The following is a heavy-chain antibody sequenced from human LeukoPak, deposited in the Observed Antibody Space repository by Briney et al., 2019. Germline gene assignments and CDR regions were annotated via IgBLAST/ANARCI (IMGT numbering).Heavy chain of an antibody. J-gene: IGHJ4*02. Sequence: GGSLRLSCAASGFTFSSYGMHWVRQAPGKGLEWVAFIRYDGSNKYYADSVKGRFTISRDNSKNTLYLQMNSLRAEDTAVYYCAKDLWVYDSSGLDYWGQGTLVTVSS. V-gene: IGHV3-30*02. CDR3: AKDLWVYDSSGLDY. D-gene: IGHD3-22*01. CDR2: IRYDGSNK. CDR1: GFTFSSYG.